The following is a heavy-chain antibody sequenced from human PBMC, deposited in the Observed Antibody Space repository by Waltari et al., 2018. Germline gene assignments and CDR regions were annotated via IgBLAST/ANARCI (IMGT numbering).Heavy chain of an antibody. CDR1: GFTFSSYW. J-gene: IGHJ3*02. D-gene: IGHD2-15*01. Sequence: EVQLVESGGGLVQPGGSLRLSCAASGFTFSSYWTHWVRHAHGKGLVWVSRINSDGSSTSYADSVKGRFTISRDNAKNTLYLQMNSLRAEDTAVYYCARTPDIIVVVAASPHAFDIWGQGTMVTVSS. CDR2: INSDGSST. V-gene: IGHV3-74*01. CDR3: ARTPDIIVVVAASPHAFDI.